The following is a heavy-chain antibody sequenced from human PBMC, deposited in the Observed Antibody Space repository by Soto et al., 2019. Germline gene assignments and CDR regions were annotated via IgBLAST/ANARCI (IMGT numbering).Heavy chain of an antibody. CDR2: INHSGST. V-gene: IGHV4-34*01. D-gene: IGHD3-16*02. Sequence: KTSETLSLTCAVYGGSFSGYYWSWIRQPPGKGLEWIGEINHSGSTNYNPSLKSRVTISVDTSKNQFSLKLSSVTAADTAVYYCARGNDYIWGSYRVNWFDPWGQGTLVTVSS. J-gene: IGHJ5*02. CDR1: GGSFSGYY. CDR3: ARGNDYIWGSYRVNWFDP.